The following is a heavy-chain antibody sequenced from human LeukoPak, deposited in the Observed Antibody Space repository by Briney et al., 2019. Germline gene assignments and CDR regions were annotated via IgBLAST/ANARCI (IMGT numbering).Heavy chain of an antibody. CDR1: GFTFSDYY. CDR3: ARRLYIVRGAFDI. D-gene: IGHD2/OR15-2a*01. J-gene: IGHJ3*02. CDR2: INGYGSST. V-gene: IGHV3-74*01. Sequence: GGSLRLSCAASGFTFSDYYLNWFRQAPGKGLEWVSRINGYGSSTSYADSVKGRFTISRDNSKNTVHLQMNNLRAEDTAMYFCARRLYIVRGAFDIWGQGTMVTVSS.